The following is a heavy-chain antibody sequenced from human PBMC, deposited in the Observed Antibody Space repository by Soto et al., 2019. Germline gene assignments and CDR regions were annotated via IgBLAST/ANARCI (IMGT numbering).Heavy chain of an antibody. D-gene: IGHD3-3*02. Sequence: PGGSLRLSCAASGFTFSSYAMSWVRQAPGKGLEWVSAISGSGGSTYYADSVKGRFTISRDNSMNTLYLQMNSLRAEDTAVYYCANGGLISSQVDYWGQGTLVTVSS. V-gene: IGHV3-23*01. CDR2: ISGSGGST. CDR3: ANGGLISSQVDY. CDR1: GFTFSSYA. J-gene: IGHJ4*02.